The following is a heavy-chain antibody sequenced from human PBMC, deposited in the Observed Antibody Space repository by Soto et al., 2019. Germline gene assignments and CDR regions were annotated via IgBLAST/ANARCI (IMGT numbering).Heavy chain of an antibody. CDR1: GGTFSIYA. J-gene: IGHJ4*02. V-gene: IGHV1-69*12. CDR2: IIPIIGTR. Sequence: QVQLVQSGAEVKKPGSSVKVSCKASGGTFSIYAVSWVRQAPGQGLEWMGGIIPIIGTRNYAQRFQGRITITADDSTSTAYMELSSLKSEDTAVFYCARDLGSGYDPGDYWGQGTLVTVSS. D-gene: IGHD5-12*01. CDR3: ARDLGSGYDPGDY.